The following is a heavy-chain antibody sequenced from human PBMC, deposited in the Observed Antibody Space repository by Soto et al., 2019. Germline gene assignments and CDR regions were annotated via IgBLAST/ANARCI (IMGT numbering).Heavy chain of an antibody. CDR2: IYYSGST. CDR1: GGSISSYY. Sequence: PSETLSLTCTVSGGSISSYYWSWIRQPPGKGLEWIGYIYYSGSTNYNPSLKSRVTISVDTSKNQFSLKLSSVTAADTAVYYCASHAKLYPAAFDIWGQGTMVTVSS. J-gene: IGHJ3*02. CDR3: ASHAKLYPAAFDI. D-gene: IGHD2-8*01. V-gene: IGHV4-59*08.